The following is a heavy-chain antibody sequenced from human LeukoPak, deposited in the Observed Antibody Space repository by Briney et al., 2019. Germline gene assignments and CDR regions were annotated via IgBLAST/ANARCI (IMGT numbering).Heavy chain of an antibody. CDR2: INHSGST. CDR3: ARGRENYYDSSVWFDP. Sequence: PSETLSLTCAVYGGSFSGYYWSWIRQPPGKGLEWIGEINHSGSTNYNPSLKSRVTISVDTSKNQFSLKLSSVTAADTAVYYCARGRENYYDSSVWFDPWGQGTLVTVSS. D-gene: IGHD3-22*01. V-gene: IGHV4-34*01. CDR1: GGSFSGYY. J-gene: IGHJ5*02.